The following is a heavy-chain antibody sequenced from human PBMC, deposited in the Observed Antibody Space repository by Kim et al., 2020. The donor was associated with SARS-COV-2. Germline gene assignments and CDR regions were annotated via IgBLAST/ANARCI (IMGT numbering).Heavy chain of an antibody. J-gene: IGHJ1*01. CDR1: GFTFSSYG. CDR2: ISYDGSNK. Sequence: GGSLRLSCAASGFTFSSYGMHWVRQAPGKGLEWVAVISYDGSNKYYADSVKGRFTISRDNSKNTLYLQMNSLRAEDTAVYYCAKPDSSGYPFAEYFQHWG. CDR3: AKPDSSGYPFAEYFQH. D-gene: IGHD3-22*01. V-gene: IGHV3-33*05.